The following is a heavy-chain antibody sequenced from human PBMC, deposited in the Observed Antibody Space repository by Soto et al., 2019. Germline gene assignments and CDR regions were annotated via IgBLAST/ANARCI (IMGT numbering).Heavy chain of an antibody. D-gene: IGHD3-3*01. CDR2: INYSGST. J-gene: IGHJ6*02. CDR3: ARDPGTGMVSLDV. V-gene: IGHV4-30-4*01. CDR1: GGSISSGDYY. Sequence: SETLSLTCTVSGGSISSGDYYWSWIRQPPGKGLEWIGYINYSGSTYYNPSLKSRVTISVDTSKNQFSLKLDSVTAADTGVYYCARDPGTGMVSLDVWGQGTTVTVS.